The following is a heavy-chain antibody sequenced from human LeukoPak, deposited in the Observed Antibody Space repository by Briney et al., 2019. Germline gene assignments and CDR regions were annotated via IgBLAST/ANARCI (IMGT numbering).Heavy chain of an antibody. Sequence: ASVKVSCKVSGYTLTELSMHWVRQAPGKGLEWMGGFDPEDGETIYAQKFQGRVTMTEDTSTDTAYMELSSLRSEDTAVYYCATTGMGATTFYAFDIWGQGTMVTVSS. J-gene: IGHJ3*02. CDR1: GYTLTELS. CDR3: ATTGMGATTFYAFDI. CDR2: FDPEDGET. D-gene: IGHD1-26*01. V-gene: IGHV1-24*01.